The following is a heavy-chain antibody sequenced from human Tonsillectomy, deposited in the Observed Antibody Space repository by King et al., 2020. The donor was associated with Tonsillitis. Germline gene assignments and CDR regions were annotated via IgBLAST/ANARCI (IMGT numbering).Heavy chain of an antibody. CDR2: ISSSSSTI. CDR1: GFTFSSYS. J-gene: IGHJ6*02. V-gene: IGHV3-48*04. D-gene: IGHD2-15*01. Sequence: VQLVESGGGLVQPGGSLRLPCAASGFTFSSYSMNWVRQAPGKGLEWVSYISSSSSTIYYADSVKGRFTISRDNAKNSLYLQMNSLRAEDTAVYYCASKDDYYDMDVWGQGTTVTVSS. CDR3: ASKDDYYDMDV.